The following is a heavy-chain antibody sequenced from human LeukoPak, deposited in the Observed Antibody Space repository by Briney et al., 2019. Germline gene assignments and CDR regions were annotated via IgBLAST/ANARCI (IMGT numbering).Heavy chain of an antibody. CDR1: GGSISSYY. CDR3: ARGYCSSTSCYVAFDI. J-gene: IGHJ3*02. Sequence: SETLSLTCTVSGGSISSYYWSWIRQPPGKGQEWIGYIYYSGSTNYNPSLKSRVTISVDTSKNQFSLKLSSVTAADTAVYYCARGYCSSTSCYVAFDIWGQGTMVTVSS. CDR2: IYYSGST. D-gene: IGHD2-2*01. V-gene: IGHV4-59*01.